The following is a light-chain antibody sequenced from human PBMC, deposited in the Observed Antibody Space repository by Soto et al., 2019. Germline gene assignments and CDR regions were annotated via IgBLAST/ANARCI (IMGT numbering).Light chain of an antibody. CDR2: GAS. CDR3: QQYGHSPLT. J-gene: IGKJ1*01. V-gene: IGKV3-20*01. CDR1: QSVSSSS. Sequence: ESVLPQSPGPPSLSPGERATLSRKASQSVSSSSLAWCQQKHGQAPRLLIYGASSRATGIPDRFSGSGSGTDFTLTISRLEPEDFAVYYCQQYGHSPLTFGQGTKVDIK.